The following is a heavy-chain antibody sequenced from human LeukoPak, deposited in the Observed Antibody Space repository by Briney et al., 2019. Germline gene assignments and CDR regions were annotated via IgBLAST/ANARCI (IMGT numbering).Heavy chain of an antibody. CDR1: GDTFSSDA. CDR3: ARERILQQPPYYYYGMDV. V-gene: IGHV1-69*06. CDR2: IIPIFGTA. D-gene: IGHD6-13*01. J-gene: IGHJ6*04. Sequence: SVKVSCKASGDTFSSDAISWVRQAPGQGLEWMGGIIPIFGTANYAQKFQGRVTITADKSTSTAYMELSSLRSEDTAVYYCARERILQQPPYYYYGMDVWGKGTTVTVSS.